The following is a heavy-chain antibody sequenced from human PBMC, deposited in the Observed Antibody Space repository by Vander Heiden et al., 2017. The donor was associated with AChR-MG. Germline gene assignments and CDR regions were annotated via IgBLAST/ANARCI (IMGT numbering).Heavy chain of an antibody. CDR1: GGFISSSSYY. V-gene: IGHV4-39*01. J-gene: IGHJ4*02. CDR2: IYYSGST. CDR3: ARRGDGDFQYYFDY. D-gene: IGHD4-17*01. Sequence: QLQLQESGSGLVKPSATLSLTCTVSGGFISSSSYYWGGIRQPPGKGLEWIGSIYYSGSTYYNPSLKSRVTISVDTSKNQFSLKLSSVTAADTAVYYCARRGDGDFQYYFDYWCQGTLVTVSS.